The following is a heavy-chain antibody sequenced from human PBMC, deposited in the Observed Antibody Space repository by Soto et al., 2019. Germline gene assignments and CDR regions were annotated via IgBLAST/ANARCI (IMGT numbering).Heavy chain of an antibody. Sequence: QVQLQESGPGLVKPSQTLSLTCTVSGGSISSGDYYWSWIRQHPGKGLEWIGYIYYSGSTYYNPSLKSRVTISVDTSKHQFSLKLTSVTAADTAVYYCATYGSGSYKPTTFDYWGQGTLVTVSS. V-gene: IGHV4-31*03. CDR2: IYYSGST. CDR3: ATYGSGSYKPTTFDY. D-gene: IGHD3-10*01. J-gene: IGHJ4*02. CDR1: GGSISSGDYY.